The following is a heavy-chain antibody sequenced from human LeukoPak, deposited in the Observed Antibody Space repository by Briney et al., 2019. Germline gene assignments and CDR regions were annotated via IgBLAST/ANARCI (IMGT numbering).Heavy chain of an antibody. CDR2: XSGSGGRT. V-gene: IGHV3-23*01. CDR3: AREASLGWDGYNSNTPLVDY. J-gene: IGHJ4*02. CDR1: GXTXNXYX. Sequence: GXXLXXSCXVSGXTXNXYXXSXVRQAPGKXLEWXSAXSGSGGRTYYADSVKGRFTISGDNSKNTLFLHMNSLRAEDTAVYYCAREASLGWDGYNSNTPLVDYWGQGTLVTVSS. D-gene: IGHD5-24*01.